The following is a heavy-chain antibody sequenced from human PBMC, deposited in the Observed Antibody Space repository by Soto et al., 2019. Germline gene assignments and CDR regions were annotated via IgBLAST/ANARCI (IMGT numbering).Heavy chain of an antibody. Sequence: SETLSLTCAVYGGSFSGYYWSWIRQPPGKGLEWIGEINHSGSTNYNPSLKSRVTISVDTSKNQFSLKLSSVTAADTAVYYCARENRYYDFWSGYYSGWFDPWGQGTLVTVSS. V-gene: IGHV4-34*01. J-gene: IGHJ5*02. CDR1: GGSFSGYY. CDR2: INHSGST. D-gene: IGHD3-3*01. CDR3: ARENRYYDFWSGYYSGWFDP.